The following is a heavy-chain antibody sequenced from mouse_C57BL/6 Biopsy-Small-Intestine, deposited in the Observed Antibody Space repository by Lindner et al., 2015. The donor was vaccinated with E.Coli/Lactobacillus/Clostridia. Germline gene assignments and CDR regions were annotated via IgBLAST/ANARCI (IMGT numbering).Heavy chain of an antibody. Sequence: GPELVKPGASVKISCKASGYAFSSSWMNWVKQRPGKGLEWIGRIYPGDGDINYNGRFKGKATLTADKSSSTAYMQLSSLTSEDSAVYFCARGATVLGDYFDYWGQGTTLTISS. CDR2: IYPGDGDI. CDR3: ARGATVLGDYFDY. V-gene: IGHV1-82*01. J-gene: IGHJ2*01. D-gene: IGHD1-1*01. CDR1: GYAFSSSW.